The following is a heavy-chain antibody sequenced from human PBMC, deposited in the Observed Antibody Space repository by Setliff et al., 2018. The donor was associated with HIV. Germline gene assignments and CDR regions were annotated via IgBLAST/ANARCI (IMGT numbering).Heavy chain of an antibody. CDR1: GGSISSYY. CDR2: IYCTGRT. Sequence: PSETLSLTCTVSGGSISSYYWSWIRQSPGKGLEWIGHIYCTGRTNYNPSLQSRVNMSVDTSKNQLSLNLTSVTAADTAIYYCVRHLLDYNFWSGYSTQNCFNYWGQGALVTVSS. J-gene: IGHJ4*02. V-gene: IGHV4-59*08. CDR3: VRHLLDYNFWSGYSTQNCFNY. D-gene: IGHD3-3*01.